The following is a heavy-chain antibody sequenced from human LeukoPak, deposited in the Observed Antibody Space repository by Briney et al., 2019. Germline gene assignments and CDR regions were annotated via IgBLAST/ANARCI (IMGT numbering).Heavy chain of an antibody. D-gene: IGHD5-18*01. V-gene: IGHV4-59*01. J-gene: IGHJ4*02. CDR2: IYYSGST. CDR3: ARTDVNTAMVTFVY. Sequence: SETLSLTCTVPGGSISSYYWSWIRQPSGKGLEWIGYIYYSGSTTYNASLKSRVTISVATSKKQLSLKLSSVTAAHTAVYHCARTDVNTAMVTFVYWGQGALVTVS. CDR1: GGSISSYY.